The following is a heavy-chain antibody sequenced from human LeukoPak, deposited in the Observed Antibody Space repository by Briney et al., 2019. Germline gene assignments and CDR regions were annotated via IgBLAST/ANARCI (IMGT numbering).Heavy chain of an antibody. D-gene: IGHD6-13*01. CDR1: GFTFSSYW. Sequence: GGSLRLSCAASGFTFSSYWMSWVRQAPGKGLEWVANIKQDGSEKYYVDSVKGRFTISRDNSKNTLYLQMNSLRAEDTAVYYCARNSDRQQLVSARGVGASDFDYWGQGTLVTVSS. V-gene: IGHV3-7*01. J-gene: IGHJ4*02. CDR3: ARNSDRQQLVSARGVGASDFDY. CDR2: IKQDGSEK.